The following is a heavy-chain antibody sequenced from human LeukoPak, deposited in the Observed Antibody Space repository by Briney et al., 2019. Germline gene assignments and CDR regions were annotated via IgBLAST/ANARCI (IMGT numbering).Heavy chain of an antibody. Sequence: PGRSLRLSCAASGFTFSSYGMHWVRQAPGKGLEWVAVISYDGSNKYYADSVKGRFTISRDNSKNTLYLQMNSLRAEDTAVYYCAKDPMVRGVMPIPLFDYWGQGTLVTVSS. CDR3: AKDPMVRGVMPIPLFDY. J-gene: IGHJ4*02. CDR1: GFTFSSYG. CDR2: ISYDGSNK. V-gene: IGHV3-30*18. D-gene: IGHD3-10*01.